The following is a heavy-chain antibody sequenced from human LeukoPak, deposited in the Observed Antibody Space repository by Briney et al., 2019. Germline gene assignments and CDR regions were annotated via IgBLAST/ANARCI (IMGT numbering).Heavy chain of an antibody. Sequence: GGSLRLSCTASGFSFSGHWMHWARQLPGKGLVWVSRISPTGSTTGYADSVKGRFTISRDNSKNTLYLQMNSLRAEDTAVYYCARYDFWSGYSIDYWGQGTLVTVSS. CDR2: ISPTGSTT. CDR3: ARYDFWSGYSIDY. V-gene: IGHV3-74*01. J-gene: IGHJ4*02. CDR1: GFSFSGHW. D-gene: IGHD3-3*01.